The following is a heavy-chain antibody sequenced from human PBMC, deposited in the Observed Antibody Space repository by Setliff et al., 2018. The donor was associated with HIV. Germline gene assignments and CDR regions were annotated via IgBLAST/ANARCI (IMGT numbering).Heavy chain of an antibody. CDR2: INHSGST. CDR3: ARRKVGAHTGGWFDP. Sequence: SETLSLTCAVFGGSFSGYFWSWIRQSPGKGLQWIGEINHSGSTTYNLALESRVTISVDTSKNQFSLKLSSVTAADTAVYYCARRKVGAHTGGWFDPWGQGTLVTVSS. V-gene: IGHV4-34*01. J-gene: IGHJ5*02. CDR1: GGSFSGYF. D-gene: IGHD1-26*01.